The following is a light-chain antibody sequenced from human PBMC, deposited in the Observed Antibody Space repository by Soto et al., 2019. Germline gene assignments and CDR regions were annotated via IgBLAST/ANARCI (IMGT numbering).Light chain of an antibody. J-gene: IGLJ1*01. V-gene: IGLV2-14*01. CDR2: EVS. Sequence: QSVLTQPASVSGSPGQSITISCTGTSSDVGGYNYVSWYQQHPGKAPKLMIYEVSNRPSGVSNRFSGSTSGNTASLTISGLQAEDAADYSCSSYTSSSTLYVFGTGTKVTVL. CDR1: SSDVGGYNY. CDR3: SSYTSSSTLYV.